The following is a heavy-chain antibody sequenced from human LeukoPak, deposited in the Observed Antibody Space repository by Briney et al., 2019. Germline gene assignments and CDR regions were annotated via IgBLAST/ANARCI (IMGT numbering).Heavy chain of an antibody. CDR1: GGTSSSYA. J-gene: IGHJ4*02. CDR2: ISAYNGNT. CDR3: ASDLAFGGVIVSSHDIFDY. V-gene: IGHV1-18*01. D-gene: IGHD3-16*02. Sequence: ASVKVSCKASGGTSSSYAISWVRQATGEGLEWMGWISAYNGNTNYAQKLQGRVTMTTDTSTSTAYMELRSLRSDDTAVYYCASDLAFGGVIVSSHDIFDYWGQGTLVTVSS.